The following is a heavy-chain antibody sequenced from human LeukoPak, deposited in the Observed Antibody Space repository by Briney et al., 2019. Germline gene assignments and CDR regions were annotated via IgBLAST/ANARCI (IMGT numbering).Heavy chain of an antibody. D-gene: IGHD3-10*01. CDR2: ITGSGAAT. CDR1: GFTFSYDG. Sequence: GGSLRLSCAGSGFTFSYDGLSWVRQAPGKGLEWVSSITGSGAATYYADSTKGRFTISRDNSKNTLYLQMNSLRVEDTAVYYCAKGSVRYYYYMDVWGKGTTVTISS. J-gene: IGHJ6*03. V-gene: IGHV3-23*01. CDR3: AKGSVRYYYYMDV.